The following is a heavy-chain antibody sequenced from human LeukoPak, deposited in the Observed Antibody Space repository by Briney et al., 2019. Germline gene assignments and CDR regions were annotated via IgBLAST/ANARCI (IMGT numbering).Heavy chain of an antibody. J-gene: IGHJ4*02. Sequence: EASVKVSCKASGYTFTSYYMHWVRQAPGQGLEWMGIINPSGGSTSYAQKFQGRVTMTRDTSTSTVYMELSSLRSEDTAVYYCARGNTGYFDWSTFDYWGQGTLVTVSS. CDR2: INPSGGST. V-gene: IGHV1-46*01. CDR1: GYTFTSYY. D-gene: IGHD3-9*01. CDR3: ARGNTGYFDWSTFDY.